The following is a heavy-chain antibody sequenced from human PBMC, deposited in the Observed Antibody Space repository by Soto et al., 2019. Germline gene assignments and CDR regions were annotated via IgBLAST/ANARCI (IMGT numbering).Heavy chain of an antibody. Sequence: VQLVQSGAEVKQPGASVKVSCKASGYTFTNYGVTWVRQAPGQGLEWIGWINVDNGDTHYAQNVQGKATMTTDKSTRTAYMELWRLKSAVTAVYYCACHGRDYNAYTGVFYSYDINVWGQGTTITVSS. CDR1: GYTFTNYG. D-gene: IGHD1-1*01. J-gene: IGHJ6*02. V-gene: IGHV1-18*01. CDR3: ACHGRDYNAYTGVFYSYDINV. CDR2: INVDNGDT.